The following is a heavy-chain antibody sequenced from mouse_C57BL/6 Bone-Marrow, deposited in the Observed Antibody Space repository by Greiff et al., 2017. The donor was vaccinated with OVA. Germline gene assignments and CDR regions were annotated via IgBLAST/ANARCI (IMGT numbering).Heavy chain of an antibody. CDR2: IYPRSGNT. CDR3: ARRYYPPPGFAY. J-gene: IGHJ3*01. V-gene: IGHV1-81*01. CDR1: GYTFTSYG. Sequence: IQLQQSGAELARPGASVKLSCKASGYTFTSYGISWVKQRTGQGLEWIGEIYPRSGNTYYTEKFKGKATLTADKSSSTAYMELRSLTSEDSAVYFCARRYYPPPGFAYWGQGTLVTVSA. D-gene: IGHD1-1*01.